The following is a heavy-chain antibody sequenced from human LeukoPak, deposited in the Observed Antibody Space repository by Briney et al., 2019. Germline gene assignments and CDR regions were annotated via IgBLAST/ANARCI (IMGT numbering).Heavy chain of an antibody. V-gene: IGHV3-7*01. D-gene: IGHD1-26*01. J-gene: IGHJ4*02. Sequence: GGSLRLSCAASGFTFSSYSMNWVRQAPGKGPEWVANIKQDGSEKYYVDSVKGRFTISRDNAKNSLYLHMDSLRAEDTAFYYCARDKIVGATSLDYWGQGTLVTVSS. CDR2: IKQDGSEK. CDR1: GFTFSSYS. CDR3: ARDKIVGATSLDY.